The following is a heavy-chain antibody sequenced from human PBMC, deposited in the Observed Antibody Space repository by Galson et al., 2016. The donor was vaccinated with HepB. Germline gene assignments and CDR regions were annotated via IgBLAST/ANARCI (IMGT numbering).Heavy chain of an antibody. D-gene: IGHD4-17*01. J-gene: IGHJ4*02. Sequence: PALVKPTQTLTLTCTFSGFSLTTTGAAVAWIRQPPGKALQWLALVYWDDDKRYSPSLKTRHTISKDTSKKQVVLTMTNIDPVDTATYYCAHARLYGDYAPFDYWGQGAQVTVSS. CDR2: VYWDDDK. V-gene: IGHV2-5*02. CDR3: AHARLYGDYAPFDY. CDR1: GFSLTTTGAA.